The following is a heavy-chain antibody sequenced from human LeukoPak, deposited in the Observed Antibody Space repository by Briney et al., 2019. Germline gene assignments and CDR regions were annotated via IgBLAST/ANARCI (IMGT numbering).Heavy chain of an antibody. V-gene: IGHV4-34*01. J-gene: IGHJ4*02. Sequence: SETLSLTCAVYGGSFSGYYWSWIRQPPGKGLEWIGEINHSGSTNYNPSLKSRVTISVDTSKNQFSLKPSSVTAADTAVYYCARGRVEMATITFDYWGQGTLVTVSS. CDR3: ARGRVEMATITFDY. D-gene: IGHD5-24*01. CDR2: INHSGST. CDR1: GGSFSGYY.